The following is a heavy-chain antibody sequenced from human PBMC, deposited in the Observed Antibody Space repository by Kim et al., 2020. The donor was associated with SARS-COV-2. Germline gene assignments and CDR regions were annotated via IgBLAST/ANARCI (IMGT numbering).Heavy chain of an antibody. CDR2: IIPILGIA. CDR1: GGTFSSYT. Sequence: SVKVSCKASGGTFSSYTISWVRQAPGQGLEWMGRIIPILGIANYAQKFQGRVTITADKSTSTAYMELSSLRSEDTAVYYCATTPPGYYDTDYGMDVWGQGTTVTVSS. CDR3: ATTPPGYYDTDYGMDV. D-gene: IGHD3-22*01. V-gene: IGHV1-69*02. J-gene: IGHJ6*02.